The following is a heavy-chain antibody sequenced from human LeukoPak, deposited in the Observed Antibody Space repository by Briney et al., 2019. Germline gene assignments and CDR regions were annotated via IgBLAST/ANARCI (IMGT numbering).Heavy chain of an antibody. CDR3: ARGPHERSGYPDD. CDR1: GYTFNTYG. V-gene: IGHV1-18*01. CDR2: ISPYNGNT. J-gene: IGHJ4*02. Sequence: ASVKLSCKPSGYTFNTYGITWVRQASGQGLEWMGWISPYNGNTNYAQKFQGRVTLTTDTPTSTAYMELRSLRSDDTAVYYCARGPHERSGYPDDWGQGSLVTVSS. D-gene: IGHD3-22*01.